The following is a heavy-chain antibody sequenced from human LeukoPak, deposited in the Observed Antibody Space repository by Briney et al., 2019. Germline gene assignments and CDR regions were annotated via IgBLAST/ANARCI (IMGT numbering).Heavy chain of an antibody. CDR3: ASPSSGQSFDI. V-gene: IGHV3-30*03. CDR1: GGSISSNN. CDR2: ISYDGSNK. Sequence: LSLTCAVSGGSISSNNWWSWVRQAPGKGLEWVAIISYDGSNKYYADSVKGRFTISRDNSKNTLYLQMHSLRAEDTAVYYCASPSSGQSFDIWGQGTMVTVSS. J-gene: IGHJ3*02. D-gene: IGHD6-19*01.